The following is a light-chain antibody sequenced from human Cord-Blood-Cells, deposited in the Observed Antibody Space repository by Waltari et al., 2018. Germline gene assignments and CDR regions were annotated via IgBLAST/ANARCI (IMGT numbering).Light chain of an antibody. V-gene: IGLV1-47*01. CDR3: AAWDDSLSGWV. Sequence: QSVLTQPPSASGTPGQRVTISCSGSSSNLGINYVYWYQQLPGTAPKLLIYRNNQRPSGVPDRFAGSKSGTSASLAISGLRSEDEADDYCAAWDDSLSGWVFGGGTKLTVL. J-gene: IGLJ3*02. CDR1: SSNLGINY. CDR2: RNN.